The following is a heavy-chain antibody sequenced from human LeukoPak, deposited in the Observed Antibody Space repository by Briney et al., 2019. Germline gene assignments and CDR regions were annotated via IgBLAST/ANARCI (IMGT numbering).Heavy chain of an antibody. J-gene: IGHJ4*02. CDR3: ARDGSYYDSSRGFDY. CDR1: GYTFTSYY. V-gene: IGHV1-46*01. D-gene: IGHD3-22*01. Sequence: ASVKVSCKASGYTFTSYYMHWVRQAPGQGLEWMGLINPSGGSTSYAQKFQGRVTMTRDTSTSTVYMELSSLRSEDTAVYYCARDGSYYDSSRGFDYWGQGTLVTVSS. CDR2: INPSGGST.